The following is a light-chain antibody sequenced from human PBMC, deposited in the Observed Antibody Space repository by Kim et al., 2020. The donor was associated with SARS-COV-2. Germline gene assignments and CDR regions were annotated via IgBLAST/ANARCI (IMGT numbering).Light chain of an antibody. CDR1: QSVVNNY. V-gene: IGKV3-20*01. CDR3: QQYGSSPRT. Sequence: EIVLTQSPATLYLSPGEGATLSCRASQSVVNNYLAWYQQKPGQAPRLLMYGASSWASGIPDRFSGRGSGTDFTLTISRLEPEDFAVYYCQQYGSSPRTFGQGTRVEIK. J-gene: IGKJ1*01. CDR2: GAS.